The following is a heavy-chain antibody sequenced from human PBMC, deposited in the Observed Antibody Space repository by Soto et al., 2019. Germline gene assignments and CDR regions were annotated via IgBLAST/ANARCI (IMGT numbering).Heavy chain of an antibody. V-gene: IGHV4-59*01. CDR2: IY. Sequence: SETLSLTCTVSGGSISSYYWSWSRQPPGKGLEWIGYIYNYNPSLKSRVTISLDTSKNQFSLKLSSVTAADTAVYYCATDRGSSDGSSPGCFDPWGQGMLVTVSS. D-gene: IGHD2-15*01. J-gene: IGHJ5*01. CDR3: ATDRGSSDGSSPGCFDP. CDR1: GGSISSYY.